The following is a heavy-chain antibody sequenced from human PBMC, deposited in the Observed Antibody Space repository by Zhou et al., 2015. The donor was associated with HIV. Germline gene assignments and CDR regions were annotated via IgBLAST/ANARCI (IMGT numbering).Heavy chain of an antibody. V-gene: IGHV1-69*02. CDR2: IIPLFGIA. CDR1: GGSFSNSN. CDR3: ARADGIEVAVDV. D-gene: IGHD6-19*01. Sequence: QVQLVQSGAEVKKPGSSVKVSCKASGGSFSNSNINWVRQAPGQGLEWMGRIIPLFGIATYAQKFQGRVTITADKSTSTAYLELSSLRSEDTAVYYCARADGIEVAVDVWGQGTTVTVSS. J-gene: IGHJ6*02.